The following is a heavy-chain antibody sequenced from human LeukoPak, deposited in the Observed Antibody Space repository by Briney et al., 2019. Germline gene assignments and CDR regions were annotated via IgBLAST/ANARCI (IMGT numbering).Heavy chain of an antibody. CDR3: AKDYYDILAGYMDV. D-gene: IGHD3-9*01. CDR2: IYTSGST. CDR1: GGSISTYY. Sequence: SETLSLNRSVSGGSISTYYWNWIRQPAGKGREWIGRIYTSGSTNYNPSLKSRVTLSLDTSKNQFSLKLSSVTAADTAVYYCAKDYYDILAGYMDVWGKGTTVTVSS. J-gene: IGHJ6*04. V-gene: IGHV4-4*07.